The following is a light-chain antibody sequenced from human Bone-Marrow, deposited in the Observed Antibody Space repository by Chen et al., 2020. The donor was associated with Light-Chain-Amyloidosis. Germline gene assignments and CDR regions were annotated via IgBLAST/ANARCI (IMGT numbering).Light chain of an antibody. CDR2: QDT. CDR3: QSAESSGTYCM. V-gene: IGLV3-25*02. J-gene: IGLJ3*02. CDR1: ALPKQY. Sequence: SSELTQPPSVSVSPGQTARVTCSVDALPKQYAYWYQQKQGQAPVLVIYQDTERPSGIPERFSGSSSGTTVTLTISGVQAEEEADYYCQSAESSGTYCMFGGGTELTVL.